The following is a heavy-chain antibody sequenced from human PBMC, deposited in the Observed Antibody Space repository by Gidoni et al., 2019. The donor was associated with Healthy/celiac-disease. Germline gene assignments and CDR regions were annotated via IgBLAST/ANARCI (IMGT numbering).Heavy chain of an antibody. Sequence: EVQLVESGGGLVQPGRSLRLSCAASGFPFDDYAMHWVRQAPGKGLEWVSGISWNSGSIGYADSVKGRFTISRDNAKNSLYLQMNRLRAEDTALYYCAKDIGPEGYCSGGSCYRPPAFDIWGQGTMVTVSS. CDR1: GFPFDDYA. D-gene: IGHD2-15*01. J-gene: IGHJ3*02. V-gene: IGHV3-9*01. CDR2: ISWNSGSI. CDR3: AKDIGPEGYCSGGSCYRPPAFDI.